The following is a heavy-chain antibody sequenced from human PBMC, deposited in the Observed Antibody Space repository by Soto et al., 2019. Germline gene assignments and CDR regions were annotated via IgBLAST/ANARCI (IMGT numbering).Heavy chain of an antibody. CDR2: INPNSGGT. Sequence: QVQLVQSGAEVKKPGASVKVSCKTSGYTFTGYYIHWVRQAPGQGLEWMGWINPNSGGTNYAQKIQGRVTMTRDTSISTAYMELSRLRSDDTAVYYCATPSGVGNGPDYFDYWGQGTLVTVSS. J-gene: IGHJ4*02. CDR3: ATPSGVGNGPDYFDY. V-gene: IGHV1-2*02. D-gene: IGHD2-8*01. CDR1: GYTFTGYY.